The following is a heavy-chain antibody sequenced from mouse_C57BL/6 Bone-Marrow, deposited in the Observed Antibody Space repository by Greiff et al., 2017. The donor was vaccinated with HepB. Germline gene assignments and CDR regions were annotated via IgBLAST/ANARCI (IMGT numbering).Heavy chain of an antibody. CDR1: GYAFSSSW. J-gene: IGHJ1*03. V-gene: IGHV1-82*01. CDR3: ARYDGYYPWYFDV. Sequence: VKLVESGPELVKPGASVKISCKASGYAFSSSWMNWVKQRPGKGLEWIGRIYPGDGDTNYNGKFKGKATLTADKSSSTAYMQLSSLTSEDSAVYFCARYDGYYPWYFDVWGTGTTVTVSS. D-gene: IGHD2-3*01. CDR2: IYPGDGDT.